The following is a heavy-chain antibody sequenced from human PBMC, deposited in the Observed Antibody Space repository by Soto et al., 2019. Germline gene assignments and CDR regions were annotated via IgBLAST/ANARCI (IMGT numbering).Heavy chain of an antibody. CDR3: AGFPPVDAFDI. CDR1: GFTFSSYW. CDR2: INSDGSST. J-gene: IGHJ3*02. V-gene: IGHV3-74*01. Sequence: EVQLVESGGGLVQPGGSLRLSCAASGFTFSSYWMHWVRQAPGKGLVWVSRINSDGSSTSYADSVKGRFTISRDNAKNTLYPQMNSLRAEDTAVYYCAGFPPVDAFDIWGQGTMVTVSS.